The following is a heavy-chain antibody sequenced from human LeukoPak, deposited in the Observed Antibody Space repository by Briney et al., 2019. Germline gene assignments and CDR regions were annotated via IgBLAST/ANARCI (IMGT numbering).Heavy chain of an antibody. CDR3: ASVTPIFGVVITYYYYGMDV. Sequence: SVKVSCKASGGTFISYAISWVRQAPGQGLEWMGGIISIYGTANYAQKFQGRVTITADESTSTAYMELSSLRSEDTAVYYCASVTPIFGVVITYYYYGMDVWGQGTTVTVSS. CDR1: GGTFISYA. D-gene: IGHD3-3*01. J-gene: IGHJ6*02. CDR2: IISIYGTA. V-gene: IGHV1-69*13.